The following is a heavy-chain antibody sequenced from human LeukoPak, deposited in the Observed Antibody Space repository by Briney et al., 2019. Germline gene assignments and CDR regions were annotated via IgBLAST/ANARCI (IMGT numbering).Heavy chain of an antibody. CDR2: IYSDSNT. D-gene: IGHD6-6*01. J-gene: IGHJ6*02. CDR1: GSSVSSSY. V-gene: IGHV3-53*01. Sequence: GGSLRLSCAASGSSVSSSYMSWVRQAPGKGLEWVSVIYSDSNTYYADSVKGRFTISRDNSKNTLYLQMNSLRAEDTAVYHCARHSSSVPYYYHGLDVWGQGTTVTVSS. CDR3: ARHSSSVPYYYHGLDV.